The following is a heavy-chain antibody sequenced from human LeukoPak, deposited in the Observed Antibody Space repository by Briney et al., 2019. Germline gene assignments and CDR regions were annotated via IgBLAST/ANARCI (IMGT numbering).Heavy chain of an antibody. CDR1: GFTFSSYE. CDR2: ISSSGSTI. V-gene: IGHV3-48*03. CDR3: ARDIVGITSWYGLFDY. Sequence: PGGSLRLSCAASGFTFSSYEMNWVRQAPGKGLEWVSYISSSGSTIYYADSVKGRFTISRDNAEKSVYLQMNSLRAEDTAVYYCARDIVGITSWYGLFDYWGQGTLVTVSS. J-gene: IGHJ4*02. D-gene: IGHD6-13*01.